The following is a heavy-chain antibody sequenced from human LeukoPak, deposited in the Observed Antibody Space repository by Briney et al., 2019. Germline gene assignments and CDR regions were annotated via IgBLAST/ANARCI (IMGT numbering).Heavy chain of an antibody. CDR2: ISSSSSYI. D-gene: IGHD3-3*01. J-gene: IGHJ4*02. Sequence: GGSLRLSCAASGFTFSSYSMNWVRQAPGKGLEWVSSISSSSSYIYYADSVKGRFTISRDNAKNSLYLQMNSLRAEDTAVYYCAGYYDFWRGYYKGGLDYWGQGTLVTVSS. CDR3: AGYYDFWRGYYKGGLDY. V-gene: IGHV3-21*01. CDR1: GFTFSSYS.